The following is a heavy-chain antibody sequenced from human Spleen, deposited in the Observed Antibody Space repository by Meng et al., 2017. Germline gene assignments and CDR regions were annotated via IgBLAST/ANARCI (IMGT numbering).Heavy chain of an antibody. J-gene: IGHJ5*02. CDR1: GFSVSSNY. V-gene: IGHV3-66*02. D-gene: IGHD2-2*01. CDR3: ARDLGCTSTTCRNNWFDP. CDR2: IYAGGNI. Sequence: GGSLRLSCAASGFSVSSNYMSWVRQAPGKGLEWVSVIYAGGNIYYADSVKGRFTISRDNSKNTLYLQMNSLRVEDTAVYYCARDLGCTSTTCRNNWFDPWGQGTLVTVSS.